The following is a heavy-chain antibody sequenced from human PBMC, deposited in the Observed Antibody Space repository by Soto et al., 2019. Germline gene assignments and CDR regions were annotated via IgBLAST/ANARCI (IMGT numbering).Heavy chain of an antibody. V-gene: IGHV1-2*02. CDR2: INPNSGDT. Sequence: ASVXVSCKASGYIFTCYHIRWVRQAPGRGLEWMGWINPNSGDTEYAQNFQGRVTMTRDTSFNLVYMEMSGLMSEDTAVYYCARDDRGKRGFDDMDIWGQGTTVTVSS. D-gene: IGHD3-9*01. CDR1: GYIFTCYH. CDR3: ARDDRGKRGFDDMDI. J-gene: IGHJ6*02.